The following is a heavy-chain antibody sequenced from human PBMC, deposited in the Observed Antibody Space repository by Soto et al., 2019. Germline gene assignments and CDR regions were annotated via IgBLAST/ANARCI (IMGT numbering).Heavy chain of an antibody. D-gene: IGHD2-21*01. CDR3: ARLMHYSHYGGSSHSGFDM. Sequence: XSVKVSYKASGYTFTYYFINLVRQAPGQGLEWIGWINPYSGGADLSQKFQGRVTMTRDTSISTAYMEVSSLRSDDTAVFYCARLMHYSHYGGSSHSGFDMWGQGTLVTVSS. CDR1: GYTFTYYF. J-gene: IGHJ3*02. V-gene: IGHV1-2*02. CDR2: INPYSGGA.